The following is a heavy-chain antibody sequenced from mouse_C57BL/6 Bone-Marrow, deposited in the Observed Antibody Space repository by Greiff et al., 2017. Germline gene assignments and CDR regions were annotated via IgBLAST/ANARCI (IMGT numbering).Heavy chain of an antibody. D-gene: IGHD1-1*01. Sequence: QVQLQQSGAELVQPGASVKISCKASGYAFSSYWLNWVKQRPGKGLEWIGQIYPGDGDTNYNGKFKGKATLTADKASSTAYMQLSILTSEDSAVYFCARGSTVRGPKGYWGQGTSVTVSS. CDR3: ARGSTVRGPKGY. V-gene: IGHV1-80*01. J-gene: IGHJ4*01. CDR2: IYPGDGDT. CDR1: GYAFSSYW.